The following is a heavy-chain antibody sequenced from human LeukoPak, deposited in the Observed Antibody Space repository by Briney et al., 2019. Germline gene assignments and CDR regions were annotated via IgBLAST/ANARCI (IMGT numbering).Heavy chain of an antibody. V-gene: IGHV1-18*01. D-gene: IGHD5-24*01. Sequence: GASVKVSCKASGYTFTSYGISWVRQAPGQGLEWMGWISAYNGNTNYAQKLQGRVTMTTDASTSTAYMELRSLRSDDTAVYYCARDGDGYNYVDYYYYMDVWGKGTTVTISS. CDR3: ARDGDGYNYVDYYYYMDV. CDR2: ISAYNGNT. CDR1: GYTFTSYG. J-gene: IGHJ6*03.